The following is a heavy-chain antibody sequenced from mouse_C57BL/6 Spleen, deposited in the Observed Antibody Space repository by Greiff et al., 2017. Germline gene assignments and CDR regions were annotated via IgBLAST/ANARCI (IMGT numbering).Heavy chain of an antibody. CDR1: GFSLTSYG. J-gene: IGHJ3*01. V-gene: IGHV2-6*01. CDR2: IWGVGST. Sequence: QVQLQQSGPGLVAPSQSLSITCTVSGFSLTSYGVDWVRQSPGKGLEWLGVIWGVGSTNYNSAHKSRLSISKDNSKSQVFLKMNSLQTDDTAMYYCASGTNRGWFAYWGQGTLVTVSA. D-gene: IGHD3-3*01. CDR3: ASGTNRGWFAY.